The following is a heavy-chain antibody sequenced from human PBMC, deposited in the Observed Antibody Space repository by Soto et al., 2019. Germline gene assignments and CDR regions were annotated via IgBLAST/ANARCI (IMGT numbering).Heavy chain of an antibody. J-gene: IGHJ4*02. V-gene: IGHV3-23*01. CDR2: ISGSGDRT. D-gene: IGHD3-22*01. CDR3: AKGLDYYDSSGYSYFAY. CDR1: GFIFTKYA. Sequence: GSLRLSCAASGFIFTKYAMNWVRQAPGKELEWVSGISGSGDRTYYADSVKGRFTISRDNPKNTLYLQMNSLRAEDTAVYYCAKGLDYYDSSGYSYFAYWGQGTLVTVSS.